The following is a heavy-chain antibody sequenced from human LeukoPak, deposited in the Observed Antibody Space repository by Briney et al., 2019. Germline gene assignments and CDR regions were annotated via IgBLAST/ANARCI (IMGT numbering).Heavy chain of an antibody. CDR3: ARASTTVSKQSDY. Sequence: PGGSLRLSCAASGFTFSDYYMSWIRQAPGKGLEWVSYITSRSSTIYYADAVKGRFTISRDNAKNSLYLQMNSLRAEDTAVYYCARASTTVSKQSDYWGQGTLVTVSP. CDR2: ITSRSSTI. CDR1: GFTFSDYY. D-gene: IGHD4-11*01. J-gene: IGHJ4*02. V-gene: IGHV3-11*04.